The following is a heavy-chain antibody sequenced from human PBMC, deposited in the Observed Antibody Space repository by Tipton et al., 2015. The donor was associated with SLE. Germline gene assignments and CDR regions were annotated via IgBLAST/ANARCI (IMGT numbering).Heavy chain of an antibody. CDR1: GSSITAYY. V-gene: IGHV4-59*12. D-gene: IGHD2-2*01. Sequence: TLSLTCTVSGSSITAYYWTWIRQPPGKGLEWIGYVYYSGSTYYNPSLKSRVTISVDTSKNQFSQKLSSVTAADTAVYYCAREVGNLDYWGQGTLVTVSS. CDR3: AREVGNLDY. CDR2: VYYSGST. J-gene: IGHJ4*02.